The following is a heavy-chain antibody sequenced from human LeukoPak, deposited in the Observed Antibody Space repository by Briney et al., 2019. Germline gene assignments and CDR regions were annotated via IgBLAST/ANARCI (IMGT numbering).Heavy chain of an antibody. Sequence: ASETLSLTCAVYGGSFSGYYWSWIRQPPGKGLEWIGEINHSGSTNYNPSLKSRVTISVDTSKNQFSLKLSSVTAADTAVYYCARETVTTDDWGQGTLVTVSS. CDR1: GGSFSGYY. CDR3: ARETVTTDD. CDR2: INHSGST. V-gene: IGHV4-34*01. D-gene: IGHD4-17*01. J-gene: IGHJ4*02.